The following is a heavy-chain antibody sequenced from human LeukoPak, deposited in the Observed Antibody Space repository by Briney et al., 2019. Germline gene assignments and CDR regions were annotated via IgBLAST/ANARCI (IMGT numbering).Heavy chain of an antibody. CDR3: AKKLALPGHDSGWYNPDFDY. J-gene: IGHJ4*02. CDR1: GFIFSSYA. Sequence: HPGGSLRLSCTASGFIFSSYAMSWVRQAPGKGLEWVSSISGSGVTAYSSDSVKGRFTISRDNSKNTLHLQMSNLRVEDTAVYYCAKKLALPGHDSGWYNPDFDYWGQGTLVTVSS. V-gene: IGHV3-23*01. CDR2: ISGSGVTA. D-gene: IGHD6-19*01.